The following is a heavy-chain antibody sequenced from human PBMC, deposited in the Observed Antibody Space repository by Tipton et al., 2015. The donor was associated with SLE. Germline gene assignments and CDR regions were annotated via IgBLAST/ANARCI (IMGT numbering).Heavy chain of an antibody. J-gene: IGHJ1*01. Sequence: SLRLSCAASGFTFSSYSMNWVRQAPGKGLEWVSSISSSSSYIYYADSVKGRFTISRDNAKNSLYLQMNSLRAEDTAVYYCARGGYCTNGVCSRAEYFQHWGQGTLVTVSS. V-gene: IGHV3-21*04. D-gene: IGHD2-8*01. CDR1: GFTFSSYS. CDR3: ARGGYCTNGVCSRAEYFQH. CDR2: ISSSSSYI.